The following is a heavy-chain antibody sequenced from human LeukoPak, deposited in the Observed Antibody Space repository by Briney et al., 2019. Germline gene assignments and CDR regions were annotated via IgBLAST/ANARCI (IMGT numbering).Heavy chain of an antibody. Sequence: GGSLRLSCAASGFTFSSYSMNWVRQAPGKGLEWVSSITSSNNYIYYGDSVKGRFTISRDDAKNSLFLQMNSLRAEDTALYYCAKDGTRGQSGWGPFDYWGQGTLVTVSS. D-gene: IGHD6-19*01. CDR1: GFTFSSYS. CDR2: ITSSNNYI. V-gene: IGHV3-21*04. CDR3: AKDGTRGQSGWGPFDY. J-gene: IGHJ4*02.